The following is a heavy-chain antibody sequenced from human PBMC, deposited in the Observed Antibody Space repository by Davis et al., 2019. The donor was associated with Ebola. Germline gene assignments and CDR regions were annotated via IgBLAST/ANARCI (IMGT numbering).Heavy chain of an antibody. J-gene: IGHJ3*02. CDR2: IDYSGST. CDR3: ARGGRDAFDI. D-gene: IGHD2-15*01. Sequence: MPSETLSLTCAVYGGSFSGYYWSWIRQPPGKGLEWIGSIDYSGSTYYNPSLKSRVTISVDTSKNQFSLKLSSVTAADTAVYYCARGGRDAFDIWGQGTMVTVSS. CDR1: GGSFSGYY. V-gene: IGHV4-34*01.